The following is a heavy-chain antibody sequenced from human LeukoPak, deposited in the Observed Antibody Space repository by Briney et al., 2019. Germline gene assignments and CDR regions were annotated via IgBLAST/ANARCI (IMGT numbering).Heavy chain of an antibody. CDR3: AKGGSSGWFDYFDY. Sequence: GGSLRLPCAASGFTFSSYAMHWVRQAPGKGLEWVAVISYDGSNKYYADPVKGRFTISRDNSKNTLYLQMNSLRAEDTAVYYCAKGGSSGWFDYFDYWGQGTLVTVSS. D-gene: IGHD6-19*01. CDR2: ISYDGSNK. V-gene: IGHV3-30*01. J-gene: IGHJ4*02. CDR1: GFTFSSYA.